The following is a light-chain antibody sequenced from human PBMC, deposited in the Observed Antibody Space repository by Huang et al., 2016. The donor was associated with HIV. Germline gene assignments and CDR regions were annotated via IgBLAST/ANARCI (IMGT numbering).Light chain of an antibody. CDR2: WSS. Sequence: DIVMAQSPVSLAVSLGERATLTCRSSPSVFSTSTNKYYLAWFQQKPGQPPKLLLFWSSPREVGVPDRFSGSGSGTHFTLTIANLEADDAAIYYCQQYYASPQTFGQGTRV. CDR3: QQYYASPQT. V-gene: IGKV4-1*01. J-gene: IGKJ1*01. CDR1: PSVFSTSTNKYY.